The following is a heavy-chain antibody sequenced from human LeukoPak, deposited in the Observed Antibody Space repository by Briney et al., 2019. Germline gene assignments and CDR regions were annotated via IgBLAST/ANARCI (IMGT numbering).Heavy chain of an antibody. V-gene: IGHV4-59*08. Sequence: SETLSLTCTVSGGSISSYYWSWIRQPPGKGLEWIGYIYYSGSTNYNPSLKSRVTISVDTSKNQFSLKLSSVTAADTAVYYCARHSSGWYNYYYYMDVWGKGTTVTVSS. CDR1: GGSISSYY. D-gene: IGHD6-19*01. CDR2: IYYSGST. J-gene: IGHJ6*03. CDR3: ARHSSGWYNYYYYMDV.